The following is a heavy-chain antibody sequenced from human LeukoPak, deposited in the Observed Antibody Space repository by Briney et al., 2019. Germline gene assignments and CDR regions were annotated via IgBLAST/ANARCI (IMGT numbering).Heavy chain of an antibody. D-gene: IGHD5-12*01. CDR1: GFTFSSYE. Sequence: PGRSLRLSCAASGFTFSSYEMNWVRQAPGKRLEWVSYISSSAGSIYLADSVKDRFSVSRDNAKNSLYLQMTSLRAEDTGIYYCARVLLSGYDRPIDFWGQGTLVTVSS. V-gene: IGHV3-48*03. CDR2: ISSSAGSI. J-gene: IGHJ4*02. CDR3: ARVLLSGYDRPIDF.